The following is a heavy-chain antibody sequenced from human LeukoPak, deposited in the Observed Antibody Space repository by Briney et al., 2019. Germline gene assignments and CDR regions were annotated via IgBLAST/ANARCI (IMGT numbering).Heavy chain of an antibody. V-gene: IGHV3-33*01. CDR3: ARGGQYSSSWYGYFDY. CDR2: IWYDGSNK. J-gene: IGHJ4*02. D-gene: IGHD6-13*01. CDR1: GFTFSSYG. Sequence: GGSLRLSCAASGFTFSSYGMHWVRQAPGKGLEWVAVIWYDGSNKYYADSVKGRFTISRDNSKNTLYLQMNSLRAEDTAVCYCARGGQYSSSWYGYFDYWGQGTLVTVSS.